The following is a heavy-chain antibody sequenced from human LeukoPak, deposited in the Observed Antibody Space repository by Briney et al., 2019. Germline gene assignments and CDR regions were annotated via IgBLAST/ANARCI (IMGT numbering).Heavy chain of an antibody. J-gene: IGHJ4*02. CDR2: ISYDGSNK. CDR3: ARELWDSSGASGDLDY. V-gene: IGHV3-30*04. CDR1: GFTFSSYA. D-gene: IGHD3-22*01. Sequence: GGSLRLSCAASGFTFSSYAMHWVRQAPGKGLEWVAVISYDGSNKYYADSVKGRFTISRDNSKNTLYLQMNSLRAEDTAVYYCARELWDSSGASGDLDYWGQGTLVTVSS.